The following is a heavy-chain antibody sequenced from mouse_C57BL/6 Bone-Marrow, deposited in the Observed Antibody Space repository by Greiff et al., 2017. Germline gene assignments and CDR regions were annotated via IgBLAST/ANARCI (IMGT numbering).Heavy chain of an antibody. Sequence: QVQLQQPGAELVMPGASVKLSCKASGYTFTSYWMHWVKQRPGQGLEWIGEIDPSDSSTNYNQKFKGKSTLTVDKSSSTAYMQLSSLTSEDSDIYYCARGRLRRRRYAMDYWGQGPSVTVSS. J-gene: IGHJ4*01. CDR1: GYTFTSYW. CDR2: IDPSDSST. CDR3: ARGRLRRRRYAMDY. V-gene: IGHV1-69*01. D-gene: IGHD2-4*01.